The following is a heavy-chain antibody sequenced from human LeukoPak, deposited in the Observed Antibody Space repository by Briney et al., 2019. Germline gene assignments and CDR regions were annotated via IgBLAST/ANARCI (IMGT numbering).Heavy chain of an antibody. Sequence: ASVKVSCKASGYTFTSYGISWVRQAPGQGLEWMGWISAYNGNTNYAQKLQGRVTMTTDTSTSTAYMELRSLRSEDTAVYYCARVSGWAPRDAFDIWGQGTMVTVSS. D-gene: IGHD6-19*01. CDR1: GYTFTSYG. J-gene: IGHJ3*02. V-gene: IGHV1-18*01. CDR2: ISAYNGNT. CDR3: ARVSGWAPRDAFDI.